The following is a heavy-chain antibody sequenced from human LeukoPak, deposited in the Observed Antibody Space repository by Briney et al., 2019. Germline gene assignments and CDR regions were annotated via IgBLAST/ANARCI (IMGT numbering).Heavy chain of an antibody. CDR1: GFTFSDYY. Sequence: GGSLRLSCAASGFTFSDYYMSWIRQAPGKGLEWVANIKQDGSEKYYVDSVKGRFTISRDNAKNSLYLQMNSLRAEDTAVYYCARPIPTYYYDSSGSYYFDYWGQGTLVTVSS. J-gene: IGHJ4*02. CDR2: IKQDGSEK. V-gene: IGHV3-7*01. CDR3: ARPIPTYYYDSSGSYYFDY. D-gene: IGHD3-22*01.